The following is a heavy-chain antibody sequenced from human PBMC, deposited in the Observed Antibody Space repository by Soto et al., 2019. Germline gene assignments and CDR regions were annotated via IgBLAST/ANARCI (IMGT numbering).Heavy chain of an antibody. Sequence: GGSLRLSCAASGLTVSGYIVNWVRQAPGKGLEWVSSISSSSSYIYYADSVKGRFTISRDNAKHSLYLQMNSLRAEDTAVYSCARYLAVAVDPFCPWGQG. CDR2: ISSSSSYI. J-gene: IGHJ5*02. V-gene: IGHV3-21*01. D-gene: IGHD6-19*01. CDR1: GLTVSGYI. CDR3: ARYLAVAVDPFCP.